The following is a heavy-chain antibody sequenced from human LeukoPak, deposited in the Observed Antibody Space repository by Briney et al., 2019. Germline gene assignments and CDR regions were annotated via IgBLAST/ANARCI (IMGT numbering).Heavy chain of an antibody. Sequence: SETLSLTCTVSGGSVSSGSYYWSWSRQPPGKGLEWIGYIYYSGSTNYNPSLKSRVTISVDTSKNQFSLKLSSVTAADTVVYYCARDRGYCGGDCYSNYWYFDLWGRGTLVTVSS. CDR3: ARDRGYCGGDCYSNYWYFDL. D-gene: IGHD2-21*02. CDR1: GGSVSSGSYY. V-gene: IGHV4-61*01. CDR2: IYYSGST. J-gene: IGHJ2*01.